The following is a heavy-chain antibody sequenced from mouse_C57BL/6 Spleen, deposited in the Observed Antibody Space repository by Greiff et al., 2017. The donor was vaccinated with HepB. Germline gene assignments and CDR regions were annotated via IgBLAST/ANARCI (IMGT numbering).Heavy chain of an antibody. D-gene: IGHD1-1*01. Sequence: EVQLQQSGPELVKPGASVKISCKASGYTFTDYYMNWVKQSHGKSLEWIGDINPNNGGTSYNQKFKGKATLTVDKSSSTAYMELRSLTSEDSAVYYCAKRGSDGSRYFDYWGQGTTLTVSS. V-gene: IGHV1-26*01. CDR2: INPNNGGT. CDR1: GYTFTDYY. J-gene: IGHJ2*01. CDR3: AKRGSDGSRYFDY.